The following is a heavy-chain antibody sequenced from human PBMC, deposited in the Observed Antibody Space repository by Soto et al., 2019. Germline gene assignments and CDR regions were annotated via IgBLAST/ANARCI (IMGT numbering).Heavy chain of an antibody. CDR1: GGSISSDY. V-gene: IGHV4-59*08. CDR2: IYYSGST. Sequence: SETLSLTCTVSGGSISSDYWSWIRQPPGKGLEWIGYIYYSGSTYVNPSLKSRVTISVDKSKNQFSLKLSSVTAADTAVYYCARTPIGYCNGVTCSNWFDPWGQGTLVTVS. J-gene: IGHJ5*02. CDR3: ARTPIGYCNGVTCSNWFDP. D-gene: IGHD2-15*01.